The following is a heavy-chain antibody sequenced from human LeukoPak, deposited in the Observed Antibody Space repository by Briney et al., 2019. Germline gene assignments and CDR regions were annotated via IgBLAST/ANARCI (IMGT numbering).Heavy chain of an antibody. Sequence: PGGSLRLSCAASGFIFSNNIMNWVRQAPGKGLEWVSAISGSGGSTYYADSVKGRFTISRGNSKNTLYLQMNSLRAEDTAVYYCAKGPHGGQLPVFDYWGQGTLVTVSS. CDR1: GFIFSNNI. CDR2: ISGSGGST. D-gene: IGHD2-2*01. V-gene: IGHV3-23*01. CDR3: AKGPHGGQLPVFDY. J-gene: IGHJ4*02.